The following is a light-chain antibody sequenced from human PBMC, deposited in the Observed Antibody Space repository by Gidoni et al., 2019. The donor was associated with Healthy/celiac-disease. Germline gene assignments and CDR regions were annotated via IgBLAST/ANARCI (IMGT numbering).Light chain of an antibody. CDR1: QDISNY. V-gene: IGKV1-33*01. Sequence: DIQMTQSPSSLSASVGDRVTITCQASQDISNYLNWYQQKPGKAPKLLIYDASNLETGVPSRFSGSGSGTDFTFTISSLQPEAIATYYCQQYDNLPITFGQGTRLEIK. CDR2: DAS. J-gene: IGKJ5*01. CDR3: QQYDNLPIT.